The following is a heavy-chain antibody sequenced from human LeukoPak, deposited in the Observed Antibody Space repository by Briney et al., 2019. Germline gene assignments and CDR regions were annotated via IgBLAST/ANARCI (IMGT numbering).Heavy chain of an antibody. J-gene: IGHJ4*02. Sequence: GGPLRLSCAASGFTFSYAWMSWVRQAPGEGLEWVGRIKSKTDGGTTDYAAPVKGRFTISRDDSKNTLYLQMNSLETEDTAVYYCTTHYYYDRSGYYHFDYWGQGTLVTVSS. V-gene: IGHV3-15*01. D-gene: IGHD3-22*01. CDR1: GFTFSYAW. CDR2: IKSKTDGGTT. CDR3: TTHYYYDRSGYYHFDY.